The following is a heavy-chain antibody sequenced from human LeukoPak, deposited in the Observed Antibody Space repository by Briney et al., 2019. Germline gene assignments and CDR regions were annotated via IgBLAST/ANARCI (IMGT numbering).Heavy chain of an antibody. CDR1: GYTFTGYY. J-gene: IGHJ4*02. Sequence: ASVKVSCKASGYTFTGYYMQWVRQAPGQGLEWMGRINPDSGGTNYAQKLQDRVTMTRDTAITTAYMELSSLRSDDTAVYYCARGIVGATDLDYWGLGTLVTVSS. CDR2: INPDSGGT. D-gene: IGHD1-26*01. V-gene: IGHV1-2*06. CDR3: ARGIVGATDLDY.